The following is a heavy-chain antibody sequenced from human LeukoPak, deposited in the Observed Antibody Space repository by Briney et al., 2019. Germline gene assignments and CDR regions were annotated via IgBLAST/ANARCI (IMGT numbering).Heavy chain of an antibody. CDR2: ISDNGAT. Sequence: SETLSLTCTVSGGSISGFYWSWIRQPPGKGLEWIGYISDNGATTYNPSLKSRVTISIDMSNNHFSLKLRSVTAADTAVYYCARVTPGVTIFGVVIPPPDYWGQGTLVTVSS. D-gene: IGHD3-3*01. V-gene: IGHV4-59*01. CDR3: ARVTPGVTIFGVVIPPPDY. J-gene: IGHJ4*02. CDR1: GGSISGFY.